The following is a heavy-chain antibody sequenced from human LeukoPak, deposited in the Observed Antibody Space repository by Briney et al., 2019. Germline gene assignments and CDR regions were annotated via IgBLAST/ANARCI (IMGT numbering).Heavy chain of an antibody. J-gene: IGHJ5*02. CDR3: ARVIGGSTWFSWFDP. Sequence: ASVKVSCKASGGTFSSYAISWVRQAPGQGLEWMGRIIPILGIANYAQKFQGRVTITADKSTSTAYMELSSLRSEDTAVYYCARVIGGSTWFSWFDPWGQGTLVTVSS. D-gene: IGHD6-13*01. CDR1: GGTFSSYA. V-gene: IGHV1-69*04. CDR2: IIPILGIA.